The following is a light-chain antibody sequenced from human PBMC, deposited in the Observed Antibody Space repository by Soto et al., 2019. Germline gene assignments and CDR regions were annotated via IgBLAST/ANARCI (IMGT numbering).Light chain of an antibody. V-gene: IGKV3-11*01. Sequence: EIVLTQSPATLSLSPGERATLSCRASHNVNTYLAWYQQRPGQAPRLLIYDASNRATGVPARFSGSGSGTDFTLTISSLEPDDVAVYYCQERSGWPLTFGGGTKVEIK. CDR3: QERSGWPLT. CDR2: DAS. J-gene: IGKJ4*01. CDR1: HNVNTY.